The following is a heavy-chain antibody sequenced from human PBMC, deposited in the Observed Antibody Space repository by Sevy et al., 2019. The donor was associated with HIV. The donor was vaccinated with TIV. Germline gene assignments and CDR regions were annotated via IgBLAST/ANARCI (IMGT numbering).Heavy chain of an antibody. CDR3: ASERCSGGSCYSVAFDI. CDR1: GFTFSSYW. D-gene: IGHD2-15*01. Sequence: GGSLRLSCAASGFTFSSYWMSRVRQAPRKGLEWVANIKQDGSEKYYVDSVKGRFTISRDNAKNSLYLQMNSLRAEDTAVYYCASERCSGGSCYSVAFDIWGQGTMVTVSS. J-gene: IGHJ3*02. CDR2: IKQDGSEK. V-gene: IGHV3-7*01.